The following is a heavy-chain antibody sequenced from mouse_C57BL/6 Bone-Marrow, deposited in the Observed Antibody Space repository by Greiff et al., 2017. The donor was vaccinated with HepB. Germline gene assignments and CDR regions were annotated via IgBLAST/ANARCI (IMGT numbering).Heavy chain of an antibody. Sequence: VQLQQSGAELVKPGASVKLSCKASGYTFTSYWMHWVKQRPGRGLEWIGRIDPNSGGTKYNEKFKSKATLTVDKPSSTAYMQLSSLTSEDSAVYYCARGLLGYYYGSSYAMDYWGQGTSVTVSS. CDR1: GYTFTSYW. CDR3: ARGLLGYYYGSSYAMDY. V-gene: IGHV1-72*01. CDR2: IDPNSGGT. J-gene: IGHJ4*01. D-gene: IGHD1-1*01.